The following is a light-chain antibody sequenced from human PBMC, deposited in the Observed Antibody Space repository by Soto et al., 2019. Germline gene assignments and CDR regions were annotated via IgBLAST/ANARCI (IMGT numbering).Light chain of an antibody. CDR1: SSNIGSKY. V-gene: IGLV1-47*01. CDR2: RNN. Sequence: QSALTKPPSASGTPGQRVTISCSGSSSNIGSKYVYWYQQLPGTAPKLLMYRNNQRPSGVPDRFSGSKSGTSASLAISGLRSEDEADYYCAAWDAGVSGPAFGGGTKVTVL. CDR3: AAWDAGVSGPA. J-gene: IGLJ2*01.